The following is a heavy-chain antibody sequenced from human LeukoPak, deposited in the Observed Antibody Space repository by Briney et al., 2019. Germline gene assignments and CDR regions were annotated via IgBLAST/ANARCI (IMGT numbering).Heavy chain of an antibody. Sequence: GGSLRLSCAASGFTFSSHWMSWVRQVPGKGLAWVANINRDGSEEYYMDFVKGRVTISRDNAKNSLYLQMNSLRADDTAVYYCERVLIVGSRSIFEHWGQGTLVTVSS. V-gene: IGHV3-7*01. D-gene: IGHD2-21*01. CDR2: INRDGSEE. CDR3: ERVLIVGSRSIFEH. J-gene: IGHJ4*02. CDR1: GFTFSSHW.